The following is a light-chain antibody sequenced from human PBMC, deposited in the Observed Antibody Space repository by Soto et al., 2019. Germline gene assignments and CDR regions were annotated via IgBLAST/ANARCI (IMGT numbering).Light chain of an antibody. Sequence: EIVLTQSPGTLSLSPGERATLSCRASQSVSNNYLAWYQQKPGQAPRLLIYGASNRATGIPDRFIGGGSGTDFTLTISRLEPEDSAVYFCQQYGISPKTFGQGTKVDIK. CDR1: QSVSNNY. V-gene: IGKV3-20*01. J-gene: IGKJ1*01. CDR3: QQYGISPKT. CDR2: GAS.